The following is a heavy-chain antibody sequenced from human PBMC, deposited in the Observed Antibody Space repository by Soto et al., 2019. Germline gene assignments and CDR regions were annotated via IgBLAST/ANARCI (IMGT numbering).Heavy chain of an antibody. D-gene: IGHD6-13*01. J-gene: IGHJ6*02. CDR1: GYTFTGYY. CDR2: INPNSGGT. CDR3: ARGFEASSSWQNYYYGMDV. V-gene: IGHV1-2*04. Sequence: ASVKVCCKASGYTFTGYYMHWVRQAPGQGLEWMGWINPNSGGTNYAQKFQGWVTMTRDTSISTAYMELSRLRSDDTAVYYCARGFEASSSWQNYYYGMDVWGQGTTVTVSS.